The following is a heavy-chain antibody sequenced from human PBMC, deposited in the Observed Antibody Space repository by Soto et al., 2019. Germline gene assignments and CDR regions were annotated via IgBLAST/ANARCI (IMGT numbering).Heavy chain of an antibody. D-gene: IGHD1-26*01. CDR2: IIPIFGTA. J-gene: IGHJ4*02. V-gene: IGHV1-69*01. CDR3: ARDGGRHSGGIDY. Sequence: QVQLVQSGAEVKKPGSSVKVSCKASGGTFSSYSINWVRQAPGQGLEWMGEIIPIFGTANYAQKFQGRVTITADESTSPAYIELSSLRSEDTAVYYCARDGGRHSGGIDYGGQGNLVSVSS. CDR1: GGTFSSYS.